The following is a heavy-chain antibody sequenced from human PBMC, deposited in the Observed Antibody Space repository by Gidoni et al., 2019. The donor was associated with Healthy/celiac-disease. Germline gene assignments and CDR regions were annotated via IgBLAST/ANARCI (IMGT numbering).Heavy chain of an antibody. CDR3: ARDLWHPGEVVNAFDI. Sequence: EVQLVESGGGLVQPGGSLRLSCAASGFTFSDHYMDWVRQAPGKGLEWFGRTRNKANSYTTEYAASVKGRFTISRDDSKNSLYLQMNSLKTEDTAVYYCARDLWHPGEVVNAFDIWGQGTMVTVSS. CDR1: GFTFSDHY. V-gene: IGHV3-72*01. D-gene: IGHD3-22*01. J-gene: IGHJ3*02. CDR2: TRNKANSYTT.